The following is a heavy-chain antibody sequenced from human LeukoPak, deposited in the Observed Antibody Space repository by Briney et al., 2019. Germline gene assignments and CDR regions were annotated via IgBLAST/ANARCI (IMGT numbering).Heavy chain of an antibody. D-gene: IGHD3-9*01. J-gene: IGHJ4*02. CDR2: IYYSGST. CDR3: ARENLYYDILTGYYFDYFDY. CDR1: GGSVSSGGYS. Sequence: SQTLSLTCAVSGGSVSSGGYSWSWIRQPPGKGLEWIGYIYYSGSTNYNPSLKSRVTISVDTSKNQFSLKLSSVTAADTAVYYCARENLYYDILTGYYFDYFDYWGQGTLVTVSS. V-gene: IGHV4-61*08.